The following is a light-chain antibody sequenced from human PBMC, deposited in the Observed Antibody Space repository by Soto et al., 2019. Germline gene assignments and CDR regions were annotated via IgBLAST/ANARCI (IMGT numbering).Light chain of an antibody. CDR2: AAS. J-gene: IGKJ4*01. CDR1: QGIGNY. Sequence: DIQMTQSPSSLSASVGDRVTITCRASQGIGNYLAWYQQKPGKVPKLLIYAASTLQAGVPSRFRGSGSGTDFTLTISSLQPEDFATYFCQQSNSSPPTFGGGTKVDI. V-gene: IGKV1-27*01. CDR3: QQSNSSPPT.